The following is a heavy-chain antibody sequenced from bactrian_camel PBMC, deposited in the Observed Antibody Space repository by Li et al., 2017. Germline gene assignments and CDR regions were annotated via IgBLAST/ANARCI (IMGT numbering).Heavy chain of an antibody. CDR3: AADRRRHGPPSLRPGDYSA. V-gene: IGHV3S53*01. CDR1: GYTYNRNC. Sequence: QVQLVESGGGLVQPGGSLRLSCAASGYTYNRNCMAWFRQTPGKQREGVAAFVTGANTAAYTTYYADSVKGRFSISKDNARNWLDLQMDSLEPGDTARYYCAADRRRHGPPSLRPGDYSAWGQGTQVTVS. D-gene: IGHD4*01. CDR2: NTAAYTT. J-gene: IGHJ6*01.